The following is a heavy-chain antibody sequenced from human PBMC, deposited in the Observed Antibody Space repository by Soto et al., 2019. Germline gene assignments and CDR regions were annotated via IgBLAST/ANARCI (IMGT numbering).Heavy chain of an antibody. D-gene: IGHD3-9*01. J-gene: IGHJ4*02. CDR3: VRDRGNFEWPPLGYFDL. Sequence: GGSLRLSCATSGFSFNTNAMAWARQAPGRGLEWVSGFGSGDTTYYADSVKGRFTISRDNSKSTLYLQINSLRAEDTAVYYCVRDRGNFEWPPLGYFDLRGQGTLVTVSS. CDR2: FGSGDTT. CDR1: GFSFNTNA. V-gene: IGHV3-23*01.